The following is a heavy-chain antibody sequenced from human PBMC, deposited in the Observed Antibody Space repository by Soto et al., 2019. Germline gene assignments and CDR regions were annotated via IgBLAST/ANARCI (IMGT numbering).Heavy chain of an antibody. D-gene: IGHD2-2*01. J-gene: IGHJ5*02. CDR1: GYTFSNYG. CDR3: ERVVPGAEAWFGP. V-gene: IGHV1-18*01. Sequence: QVQLVQSGGEVKRPGASVKVSCKPSGYTFSNYGITWVRQAPGQPLEWLGWISLYSDGTNYAQKFQGRVSMTTDTSTTTAYMELRSLRSDDTAVYYCERVVPGAEAWFGPWGQGTLVTVSS. CDR2: ISLYSDGT.